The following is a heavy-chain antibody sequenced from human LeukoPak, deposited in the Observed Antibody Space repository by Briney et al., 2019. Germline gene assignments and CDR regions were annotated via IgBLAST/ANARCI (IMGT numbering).Heavy chain of an antibody. J-gene: IGHJ3*02. CDR1: GYTFTSYG. Sequence: EASVKVSCKASGYTFTSYGISWVRQAPGQGLEWMGWISAYNGNTNYAQKLQGRVTMTTDTSTSTAYMELRSLRSDDTAVYYCARIVLRYFDWSVDAFDIWGQGTMATVSS. CDR2: ISAYNGNT. D-gene: IGHD3-9*01. V-gene: IGHV1-18*04. CDR3: ARIVLRYFDWSVDAFDI.